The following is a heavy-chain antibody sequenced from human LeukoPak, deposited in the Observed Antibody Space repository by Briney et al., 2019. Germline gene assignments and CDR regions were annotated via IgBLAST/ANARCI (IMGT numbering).Heavy chain of an antibody. V-gene: IGHV4-39*01. CDR2: IYYSGST. CDR3: ARLLSADIVLMVYAIPNAFDI. D-gene: IGHD2-8*01. Sequence: PSETLSLTCTVSGGSISSSSYYWGWIRQPPGKGLEWIGGIYYSGSTYYNPSLKSRVTISVDTSKNQFSLKLSSVTAADTAVYYCARLLSADIVLMVYAIPNAFDIWGQGTMVTVSS. CDR1: GGSISSSSYY. J-gene: IGHJ3*02.